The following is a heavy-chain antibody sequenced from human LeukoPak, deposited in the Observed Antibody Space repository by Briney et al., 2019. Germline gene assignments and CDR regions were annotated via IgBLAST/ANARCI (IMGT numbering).Heavy chain of an antibody. V-gene: IGHV3-33*06. Sequence: PGRSLRLSCAASGFTFSSYGMHWVRQALGKGLEWVAVIWYDGSNKYYADSVKGRFTISRDNSKNTLYLQMNSLRAEDTAVYYCAKDCYDFWSGYEVYYFDYWGQGTLVTVSS. CDR2: IWYDGSNK. CDR1: GFTFSSYG. D-gene: IGHD3-3*01. J-gene: IGHJ4*02. CDR3: AKDCYDFWSGYEVYYFDY.